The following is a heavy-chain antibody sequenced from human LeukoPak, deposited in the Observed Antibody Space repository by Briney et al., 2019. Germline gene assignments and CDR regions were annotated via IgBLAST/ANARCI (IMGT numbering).Heavy chain of an antibody. V-gene: IGHV4-4*07. CDR2: FYTSGST. J-gene: IGHJ4*02. D-gene: IGHD3-9*01. Sequence: SETLSLTCTVSGASISSYYWSWIRQPAGKGLEWIGRFYTSGSTNYNPSLKSRVTMSVDTSKNQFSLKLRSVTAADTAVYYCAREYFGMAYNFDYWGQGTLVTVSS. CDR3: AREYFGMAYNFDY. CDR1: GASISSYY.